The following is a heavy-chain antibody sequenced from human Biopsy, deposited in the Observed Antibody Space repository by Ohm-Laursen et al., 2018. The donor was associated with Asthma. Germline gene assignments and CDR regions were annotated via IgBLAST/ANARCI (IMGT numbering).Heavy chain of an antibody. CDR3: ARAPEYTAYYSY. J-gene: IGHJ4*02. Sequence: GSLRLSCTASGFTVSRDHMFWVRQAPGKGLEWVSVIYSGGTSDTADSVRGRFTISRDNSKNTLYLQMNSLRAEDTAVYYCARAPEYTAYYSYWGQGTLVTVSS. D-gene: IGHD3-9*01. CDR1: GFTVSRDH. CDR2: IYSGGTS. V-gene: IGHV3-53*01.